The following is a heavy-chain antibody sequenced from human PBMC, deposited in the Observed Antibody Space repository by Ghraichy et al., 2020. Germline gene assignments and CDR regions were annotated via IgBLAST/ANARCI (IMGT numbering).Heavy chain of an antibody. J-gene: IGHJ5*02. V-gene: IGHV4-39*01. CDR2: IYYSGST. CDR3: ARHTQYNWNPPLVWFDP. CDR1: GGSISSSSYY. D-gene: IGHD1-1*01. Sequence: SETLSLTCTVSGGSISSSSYYWGWIRQPPGKGLEWIGSIYYSGSTYYNPSLKSRVTISVDTSKNQFSLKLSSVTAADTAVYYCARHTQYNWNPPLVWFDPWGQGTLVTVSS.